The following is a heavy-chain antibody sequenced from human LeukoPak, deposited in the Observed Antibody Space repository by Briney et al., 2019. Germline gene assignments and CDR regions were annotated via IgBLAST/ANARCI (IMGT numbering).Heavy chain of an antibody. V-gene: IGHV3-23*01. Sequence: GGPLRLSCEASGFTFSTYAMSWVRQAPGKGLEWVSGISGSGGSAYYADSVKGRFTISRDNSNNTLYLQMNSLRAEDTAVYYCATTRGYNYNYCFDYWGQGSLVTVSS. J-gene: IGHJ4*02. D-gene: IGHD5-18*01. CDR2: ISGSGGSA. CDR1: GFTFSTYA. CDR3: ATTRGYNYNYCFDY.